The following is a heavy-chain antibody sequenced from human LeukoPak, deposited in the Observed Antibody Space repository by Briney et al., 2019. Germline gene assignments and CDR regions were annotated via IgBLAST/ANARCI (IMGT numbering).Heavy chain of an antibody. D-gene: IGHD3-3*01. CDR1: GGSISSGSYY. Sequence: PSETLSPTCSVSGGSISSGSYYWSWIRQPAGKGLEWIGRIYASGSTNYNPSLKSRVTISVDTSKNQFSLKLSSVTAADTAVYYCARVTYYDFWMDVWGKGTTVTVSS. V-gene: IGHV4-61*02. CDR2: IYASGST. J-gene: IGHJ6*04. CDR3: ARVTYYDFWMDV.